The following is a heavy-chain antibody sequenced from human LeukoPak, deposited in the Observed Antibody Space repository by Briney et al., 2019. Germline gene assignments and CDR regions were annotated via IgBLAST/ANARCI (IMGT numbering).Heavy chain of an antibody. Sequence: SETLSLTCTVSGGSISSSSYYWSWIRQPPGKGLEWIGEINHSGSTNYNPSLKSRVTISVDTSKNQFSLKLSSVTAADTAVYYCARYPVGAAAGTDYWGQGTLVTVSS. CDR3: ARYPVGAAAGTDY. V-gene: IGHV4-39*07. CDR1: GGSISSSSYY. J-gene: IGHJ4*02. D-gene: IGHD6-13*01. CDR2: INHSGST.